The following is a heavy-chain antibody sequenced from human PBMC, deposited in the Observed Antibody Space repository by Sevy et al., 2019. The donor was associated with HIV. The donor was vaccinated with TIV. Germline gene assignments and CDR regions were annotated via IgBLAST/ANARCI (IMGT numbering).Heavy chain of an antibody. CDR1: VFTFSSYW. CDR3: ARGGLGSSGWYYFDY. CDR2: VNGDGSST. V-gene: IGHV3-74*01. Sequence: GGSLRLSCAASVFTFSSYWMHWVRQAPEKGLVWVSRVNGDGSSTTYADSVKGRFSISRDNAKNTLYLQMNSLRAEDTAVYYCARGGLGSSGWYYFDYWGQGALVTVSS. J-gene: IGHJ4*02. D-gene: IGHD6-19*01.